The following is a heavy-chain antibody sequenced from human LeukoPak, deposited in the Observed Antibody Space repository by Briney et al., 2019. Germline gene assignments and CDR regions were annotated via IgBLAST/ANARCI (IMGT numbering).Heavy chain of an antibody. V-gene: IGHV1-69*06. CDR1: GGTFSSYD. CDR2: IMPMFGKA. Sequence: SVKVSCKASGGTFSSYDISWVRQAPGQGLEWMGGIMPMFGKANYAQKFQGRVTTTADKATSTAYMELSSLRSDDTAVYYCARDPKNFYDSKFDYYHMDVWGKGATVTTSS. CDR3: ARDPKNFYDSKFDYYHMDV. J-gene: IGHJ6*03. D-gene: IGHD3-22*01.